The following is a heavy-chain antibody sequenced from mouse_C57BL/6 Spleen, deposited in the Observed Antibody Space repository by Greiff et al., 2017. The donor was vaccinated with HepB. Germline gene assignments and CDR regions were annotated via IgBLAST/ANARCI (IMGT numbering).Heavy chain of an antibody. CDR3: ARETGKGRFAY. J-gene: IGHJ3*01. CDR2: IHPNSGST. CDR1: GYTFTSYW. V-gene: IGHV1-64*01. D-gene: IGHD4-1*01. Sequence: QVQLQQPGAELVKPGASVKLSCKASGYTFTSYWMHWVKQRPGQGLEWIGMIHPNSGSTNYNEKFKSKATLTVDKSSSTAYMQLSSRTSEDSAVCYCARETGKGRFAYWGQGTLVTVSA.